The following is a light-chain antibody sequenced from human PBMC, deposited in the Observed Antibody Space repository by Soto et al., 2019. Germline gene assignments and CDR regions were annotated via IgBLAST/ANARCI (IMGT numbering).Light chain of an antibody. Sequence: SYELTQPPSVSVAPGQTGRITCGGTNIGSESVHWYQQKPGQAPVLVVCDDADRPSGIPERFSGSNSGNTATLTISRVEAGDEADYYCQVWDSSSDHYVFGTGTKVTVL. CDR1: NIGSES. J-gene: IGLJ1*01. V-gene: IGLV3-21*02. CDR3: QVWDSSSDHYV. CDR2: DDA.